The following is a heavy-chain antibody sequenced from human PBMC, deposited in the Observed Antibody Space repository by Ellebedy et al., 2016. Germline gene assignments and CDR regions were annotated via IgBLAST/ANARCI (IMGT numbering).Heavy chain of an antibody. J-gene: IGHJ4*02. Sequence: ASVKVSCKASGYTFTSYYMHWVRQAPGQGLEWMGWINPNSGGTNYAQKFQGWVTMTRDTSISTAYMELSRLRSDDTAVYYCARGRRPLQTHFDYWGQGTLVTVSS. V-gene: IGHV1-2*04. CDR2: INPNSGGT. CDR3: ARGRRPLQTHFDY. CDR1: GYTFTSYY.